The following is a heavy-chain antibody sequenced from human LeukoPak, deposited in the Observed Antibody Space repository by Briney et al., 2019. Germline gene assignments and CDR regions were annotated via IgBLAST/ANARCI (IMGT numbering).Heavy chain of an antibody. J-gene: IGHJ4*02. CDR2: IYPGDSDI. Sequence: GESLKISCKSSGYSFTSYWIGWVRQTPGKGLEWMGIIYPGDSDIRYSPSFRGQVTISVDKSINTAYLHWSSLKASDTAMYYCARRRGPVIAINPYDYWGQGTLVTVSP. D-gene: IGHD2-21*01. CDR1: GYSFTSYW. CDR3: ARRRGPVIAINPYDY. V-gene: IGHV5-51*01.